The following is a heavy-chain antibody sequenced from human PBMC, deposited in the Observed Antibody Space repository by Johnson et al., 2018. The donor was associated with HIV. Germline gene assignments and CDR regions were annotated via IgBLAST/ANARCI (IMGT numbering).Heavy chain of an antibody. CDR1: GFTFSTFV. D-gene: IGHD3-10*01. J-gene: IGHJ3*02. V-gene: IGHV3-66*04. Sequence: VQLVESGGGLVQPGGSLRLSCEASGFTFSTFVMNWVRQAPGKGLEWVSVIYSGGSTYYADSVKGRFTISRDNSKNTLYLQMNSLRAEATAVYYCAKRTGKVGGVFDMWGQGTLVPVSA. CDR2: IYSGGST. CDR3: AKRTGKVGGVFDM.